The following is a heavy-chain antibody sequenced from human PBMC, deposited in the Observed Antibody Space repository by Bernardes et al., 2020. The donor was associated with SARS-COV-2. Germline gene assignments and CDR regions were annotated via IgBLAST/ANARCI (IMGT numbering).Heavy chain of an antibody. D-gene: IGHD5-18*01. CDR1: GFTFSNYW. CDR3: ARSNNYGPDY. V-gene: IGHV3-74*01. CDR2: IYNGGSDT. Sequence: GGSLRLCCAASGFTFSNYWMHWVHQPPGKGLVWVSRIYNGGSDTTYADSVRGRFTISRDNANNILYLQMNSLRAEDTAVYYCARSNNYGPDYWGQGTLVTVSS. J-gene: IGHJ4*02.